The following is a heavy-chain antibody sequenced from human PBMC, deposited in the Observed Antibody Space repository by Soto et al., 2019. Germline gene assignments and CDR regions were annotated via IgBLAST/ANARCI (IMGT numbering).Heavy chain of an antibody. CDR2: IDSRGRTL. CDR1: GFTFSDYS. D-gene: IGHD6-6*01. V-gene: IGHV3-11*01. J-gene: IGHJ4*02. CDR3: ARQAARHYIDS. Sequence: GGSLRLSCAASGFTFSDYSMSWIRQAPGKGLEWLAFIDSRGRTLSYADSVKGRFTISRDNAKNSLYLQMQSLRADDKAVYYCARQAARHYIDSWGQGDVVTVSS.